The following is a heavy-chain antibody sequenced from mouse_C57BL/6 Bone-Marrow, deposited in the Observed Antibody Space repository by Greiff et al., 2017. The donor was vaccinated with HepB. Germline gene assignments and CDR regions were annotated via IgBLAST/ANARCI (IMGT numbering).Heavy chain of an antibody. Sequence: EVKLVESGGGLVQPGGSLKLSCEASGFTFSDYYMYWVLQTPEKRLEWVAYISNGGGNTYYPDTVKGRFTIAGDNAKNTLYLQMSRLKSEDTAMYYCARQIYYDYDGIAYWGQGTLVTVSA. CDR3: ARQIYYDYDGIAY. V-gene: IGHV5-12*01. J-gene: IGHJ3*01. D-gene: IGHD2-4*01. CDR2: ISNGGGNT. CDR1: GFTFSDYY.